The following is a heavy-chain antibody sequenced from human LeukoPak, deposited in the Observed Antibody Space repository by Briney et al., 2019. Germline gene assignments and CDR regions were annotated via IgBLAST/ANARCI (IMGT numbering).Heavy chain of an antibody. CDR3: ARAGSIYGWFDY. D-gene: IGHD5-18*01. J-gene: IGHJ4*02. CDR2: MYYSGTT. CDR1: GGSICTYS. V-gene: IGHV4-59*12. Sequence: IPSETLSLTGSVSGGSICTYSWSWIRLPPGKELEWVGHMYYSGTTKYNHSLKSRVTISVDTSKNQFSLRLRSVAAADTAVYFCARAGSIYGWFDYWGQGTLVTVSS.